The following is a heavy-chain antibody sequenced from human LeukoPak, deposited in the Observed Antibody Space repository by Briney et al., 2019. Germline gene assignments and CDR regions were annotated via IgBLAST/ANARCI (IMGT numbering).Heavy chain of an antibody. D-gene: IGHD4-17*01. CDR1: GFTFSDHY. Sequence: PGGSLRLSCAASGFTFSDHYMDWVRQAPGKGLEWVGRTRNKANSYTTEYAASVKGRFTISRDDSKNSLYLQMNSLKTEDTAVYYCARATVTTYSYHFDYWGQGTLVTVSS. CDR3: ARATVTTYSYHFDY. V-gene: IGHV3-72*01. J-gene: IGHJ4*02. CDR2: TRNKANSYTT.